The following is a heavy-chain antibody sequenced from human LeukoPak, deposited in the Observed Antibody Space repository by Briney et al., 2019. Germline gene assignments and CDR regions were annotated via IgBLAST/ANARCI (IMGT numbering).Heavy chain of an antibody. D-gene: IGHD4-23*01. Sequence: PGGSLRVSCAASGFTFSDYWMSWVRQPPGKGLEWVANIKQDGSEKYYVDSVKGRFTISRDNAKNSLYLQMNSLTAEDTAVYYCARDRRPSIYGGLDSWGQGTLVTVSS. CDR1: GFTFSDYW. J-gene: IGHJ5*02. V-gene: IGHV3-7*01. CDR3: ARDRRPSIYGGLDS. CDR2: IKQDGSEK.